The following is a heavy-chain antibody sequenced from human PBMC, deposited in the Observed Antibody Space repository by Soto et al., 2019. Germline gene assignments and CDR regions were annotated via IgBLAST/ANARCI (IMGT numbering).Heavy chain of an antibody. D-gene: IGHD3-3*01. CDR2: INPNSGGT. Sequence: ASVKVSCKASGYTFTGYYMHWVRQAPGQGLEWMGWINPNSGGTNYAQKFQGRVTMTRDTSISTAYMELSRLRSDDTAVYYCARAVRGGFLEWLLFGYWGQGTLVTVSS. CDR1: GYTFTGYY. CDR3: ARAVRGGFLEWLLFGY. V-gene: IGHV1-2*02. J-gene: IGHJ4*02.